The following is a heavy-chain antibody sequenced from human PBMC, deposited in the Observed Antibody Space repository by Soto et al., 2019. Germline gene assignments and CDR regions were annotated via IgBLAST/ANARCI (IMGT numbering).Heavy chain of an antibody. CDR2: VSGFNGNT. D-gene: IGHD2-21*02. CDR3: TRERVRDPTDY. Sequence: QIQLVQSGPEMKKPGASVTVSCEASGYIFTSFGITWVRQAPGQGLEWMGWVSGFNGNTYYAEGLQGRMTMTRDTSTRTAYMELRSLTSDDSAIYYCTRERVRDPTDYWGQGTLVTVSS. V-gene: IGHV1-18*01. J-gene: IGHJ4*02. CDR1: GYIFTSFG.